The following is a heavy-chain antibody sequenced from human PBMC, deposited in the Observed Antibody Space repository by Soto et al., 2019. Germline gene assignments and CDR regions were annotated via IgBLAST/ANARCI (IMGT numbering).Heavy chain of an antibody. Sequence: QVQLVQSGAEVKKPGSSVKVSCKASGGTFSSYTISWVRQAPGQGLEWMGRIIPILGIANYAQQFQGRVTITADKATSTAYLELSSLGSEDTAVYYCARDQYDVWSGYPRPPYYYMDVWGKGTTVTVSS. CDR1: GGTFSSYT. CDR2: IIPILGIA. D-gene: IGHD3-3*01. J-gene: IGHJ6*03. CDR3: ARDQYDVWSGYPRPPYYYMDV. V-gene: IGHV1-69*08.